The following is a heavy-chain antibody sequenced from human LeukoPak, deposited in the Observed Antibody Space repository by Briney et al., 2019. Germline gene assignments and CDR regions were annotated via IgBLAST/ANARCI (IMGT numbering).Heavy chain of an antibody. CDR1: GGTFSSYA. CDR2: IIPILGIA. Sequence: SVKVSCKASGGTFSSYAISWVRQAPGQGLEWMGRIIPILGIANYAQKFQGRVTITADKSTSTAYMELSSLRSEDTAVYYRAREGAATVVTPSYYYYGMDVWGQGTTVTVSS. V-gene: IGHV1-69*04. D-gene: IGHD4-23*01. J-gene: IGHJ6*02. CDR3: AREGAATVVTPSYYYYGMDV.